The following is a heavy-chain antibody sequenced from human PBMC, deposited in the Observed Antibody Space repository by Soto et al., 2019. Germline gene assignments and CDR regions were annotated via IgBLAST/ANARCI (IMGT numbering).Heavy chain of an antibody. CDR3: ARARGDCTNGVCNSGMDV. J-gene: IGHJ6*02. D-gene: IGHD2-8*01. CDR1: GFTFRSYG. Sequence: GGSLRLSCVASGFTFRSYGMHWVRQAPGKGLERVAVIWYDGSNKDYADSVKGRFTISRDNSKNTLYLQMTSLRAEHTAVYYCARARGDCTNGVCNSGMDVWGQGTTVTVSS. V-gene: IGHV3-33*01. CDR2: IWYDGSNK.